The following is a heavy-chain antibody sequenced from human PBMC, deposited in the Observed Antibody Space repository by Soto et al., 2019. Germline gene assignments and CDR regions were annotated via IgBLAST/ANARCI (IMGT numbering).Heavy chain of an antibody. J-gene: IGHJ3*02. V-gene: IGHV1-2*04. CDR2: INPNSGGT. CDR1: GYTFTGYY. Sequence: QVQLVQSGAEVKKPGASVKVSCKASGYTFTGYYMHWVRQAPGQGLEWMGWINPNSGGTNYAQKFQGWVTMTRDTSISTAYMEVSRLRSDDTAGYYCARGGQIKVGATTDAFDIWGQGTMVTVSS. D-gene: IGHD1-26*01. CDR3: ARGGQIKVGATTDAFDI.